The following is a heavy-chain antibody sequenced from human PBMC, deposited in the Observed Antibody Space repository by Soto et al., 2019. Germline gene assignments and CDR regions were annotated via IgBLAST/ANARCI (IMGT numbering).Heavy chain of an antibody. Sequence: GESLKISCKGSVYSFTSYWISWVRQMPGKGLEWIGRIDPSDSYTNYSPSFQGHVTISADKSISTAYLQWSSLKASDTAMYYCARSPPTGITIFGVAPPTGSMDVWGQGTTVTVSS. CDR3: ARSPPTGITIFGVAPPTGSMDV. J-gene: IGHJ6*02. D-gene: IGHD3-3*01. CDR2: IDPSDSYT. CDR1: VYSFTSYW. V-gene: IGHV5-10-1*01.